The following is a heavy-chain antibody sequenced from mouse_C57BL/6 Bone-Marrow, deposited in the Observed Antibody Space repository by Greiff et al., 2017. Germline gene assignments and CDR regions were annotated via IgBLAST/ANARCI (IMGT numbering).Heavy chain of an antibody. V-gene: IGHV1-80*01. CDR1: GYAFSSYW. D-gene: IGHD2-5*01. CDR3: AREEFYSNYFDY. CDR2: IYPGDGDT. J-gene: IGHJ2*01. Sequence: VQLVESGAELVKPGASVKISCKASGYAFSSYWMNWVKQRPGKGLEWIGQIYPGDGDTNYNGKFKGKATLTADKSSSTAYMQLSSLTSEDSAVYFCAREEFYSNYFDYWGQGTTLTVSS.